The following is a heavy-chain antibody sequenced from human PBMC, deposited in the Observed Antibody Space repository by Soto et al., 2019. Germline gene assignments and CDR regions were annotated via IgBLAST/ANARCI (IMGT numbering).Heavy chain of an antibody. CDR3: ARLPGGTAPRPAY. D-gene: IGHD6-6*01. Sequence: QTGGSLRLSCAACGLSFSIYGMQWVRQAPGKGLEWVAVIWYDGSNKYSADSVKGRFTISRDNSKNTLYLQMNSLRAEDTAVYYCARLPGGTAPRPAYWGQGAPVTVSS. J-gene: IGHJ4*02. CDR2: IWYDGSNK. CDR1: GLSFSIYG. V-gene: IGHV3-33*01.